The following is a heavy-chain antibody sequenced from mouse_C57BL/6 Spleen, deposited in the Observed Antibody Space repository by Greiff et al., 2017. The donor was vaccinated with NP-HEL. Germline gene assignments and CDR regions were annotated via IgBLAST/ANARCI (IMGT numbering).Heavy chain of an antibody. CDR2: IYPGDGDT. D-gene: IGHD2-2*01. CDR1: GYAFSSSW. Sequence: VQLQQSGPELVKPGASVKISCKASGYAFSSSWMNWVKQRPGQGLEWIGRIYPGDGDTNYNGKFKGKATLTADKSSSTAYMQLSSLTSEDSAVYFCARGVGYGAMDYWGQGTSVTVSS. CDR3: ARGVGYGAMDY. J-gene: IGHJ4*01. V-gene: IGHV1-82*01.